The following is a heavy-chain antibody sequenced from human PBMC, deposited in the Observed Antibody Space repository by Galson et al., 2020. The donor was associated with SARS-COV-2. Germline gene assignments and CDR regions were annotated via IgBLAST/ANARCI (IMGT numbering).Heavy chain of an antibody. J-gene: IGHJ3*01. CDR1: GFNFSSYG. V-gene: IGHV3-33*01. CDR2: IWYDGDSK. D-gene: IGHD1-1*01. Sequence: GESLKISCASSGFNFSSYGMHWVRQAPGKGLEWVGTIWYDGDSKEYRDSVKGRFTLSRDNSKNTVNLQMNNVRVEDTAVYYCWCYNAEALLDAFELWGKGTLVTVSA. CDR3: WCYNAEALLDAFEL.